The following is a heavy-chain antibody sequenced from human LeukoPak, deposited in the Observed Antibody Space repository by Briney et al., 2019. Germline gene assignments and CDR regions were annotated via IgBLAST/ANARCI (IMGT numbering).Heavy chain of an antibody. CDR3: ARVESSWLLLDY. J-gene: IGHJ4*02. D-gene: IGHD6-13*01. CDR2: IIPIFGTA. CDR1: GGTFSSYA. V-gene: IGHV1-69*05. Sequence: ASVKVSCKASGGTFSSYAISWVRQAPGQGLEWMGGIIPIFGTANYAQKFQGRVTITTDESTSTAYMELSSLRSEDTAVYYCARVESSWLLLDYWGQGTLVTVSS.